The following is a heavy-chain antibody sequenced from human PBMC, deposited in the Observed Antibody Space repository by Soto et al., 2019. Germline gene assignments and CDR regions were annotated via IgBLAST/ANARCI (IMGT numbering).Heavy chain of an antibody. CDR1: GFTFNTYG. J-gene: IGHJ4*02. Sequence: PGGSLRLSCAASGFTFNTYGMHWVRQAPGKGLEWVSRINSDGSSTTYADSVKGRFTISRDNAKNTLYLQMNSLRAEDTAVYYCARVGYSSAWLLTYWGQGTLVTVSS. CDR2: INSDGSST. CDR3: ARVGYSSAWLLTY. D-gene: IGHD6-25*01. V-gene: IGHV3-74*01.